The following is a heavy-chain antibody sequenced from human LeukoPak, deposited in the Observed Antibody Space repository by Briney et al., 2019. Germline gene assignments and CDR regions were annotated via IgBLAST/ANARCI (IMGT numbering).Heavy chain of an antibody. CDR3: ARQADCGGDCYPYYFDY. J-gene: IGHJ4*02. V-gene: IGHV4-39*01. CDR1: GGSISSSSYY. Sequence: SETLSLTCTVSGGSISSSSYYWGWIRQPPGKGLERIGSIYYSGSTYYNPSLKSRVTISVDTSKNQFSLKLSSVTAADTAVYYCARQADCGGDCYPYYFDYWGQGTLVTVCS. CDR2: IYYSGST. D-gene: IGHD2-21*02.